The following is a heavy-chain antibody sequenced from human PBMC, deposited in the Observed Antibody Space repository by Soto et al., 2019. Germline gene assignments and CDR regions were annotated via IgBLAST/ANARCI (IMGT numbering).Heavy chain of an antibody. V-gene: IGHV1-2*02. D-gene: IGHD3-22*01. CDR1: GYTFTGYY. Sequence: QVQLVQSGAEVKKPGASVKVSCKASGYTFTGYYMHWVRQAPGQGLEWMGWINPNSGGTNYAQKFQGRVTIARDTSISTAYMELSRLRSDDTAVYYCARGGGDYYYDSSGSGWFDPWRQGALVTVSS. CDR3: ARGGGDYYYDSSGSGWFDP. J-gene: IGHJ5*02. CDR2: INPNSGGT.